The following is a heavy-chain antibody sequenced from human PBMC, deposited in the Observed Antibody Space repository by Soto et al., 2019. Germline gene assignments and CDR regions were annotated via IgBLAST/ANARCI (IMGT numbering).Heavy chain of an antibody. J-gene: IGHJ4*02. Sequence: DSVKGRFTISSDNSKNTLYLQMNSLRAEDTAVYYCARESAYDSYFDYWGQGTLVTVSS. D-gene: IGHD5-12*01. V-gene: IGHV3-30*01. CDR3: ARESAYDSYFDY.